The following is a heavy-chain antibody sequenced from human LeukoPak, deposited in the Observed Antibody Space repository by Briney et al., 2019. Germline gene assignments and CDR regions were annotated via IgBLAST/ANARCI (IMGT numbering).Heavy chain of an antibody. CDR3: AREPYSYGFYYGMDV. J-gene: IGHJ6*04. V-gene: IGHV4-61*01. Sequence: ETSETLSLTCTVSGGSVSSGSYYWSWIRQPPGKGLEWTGYIYYSGSTNYNPSLKSRVTISVDTSKNQFSLNVSYVTAADTAVYYCAREPYSYGFYYGMDVWGKGTTVTVSS. D-gene: IGHD5-18*01. CDR1: GGSVSSGSYY. CDR2: IYYSGST.